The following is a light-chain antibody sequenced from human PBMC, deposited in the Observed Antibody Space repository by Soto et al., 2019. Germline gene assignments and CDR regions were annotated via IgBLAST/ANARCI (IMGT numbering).Light chain of an antibody. J-gene: IGKJ1*01. Sequence: EIVLTQSPGTLSLSPGERATLSCRASQSVSSNYLAWYQQKPGQAPRLLMDGVSSRATGIPDRFSGSGSGTDFTLTIRRLEPEDFAVYYCLQYGSSPWTFGQGTKGEIK. V-gene: IGKV3-20*01. CDR1: QSVSSNY. CDR2: GVS. CDR3: LQYGSSPWT.